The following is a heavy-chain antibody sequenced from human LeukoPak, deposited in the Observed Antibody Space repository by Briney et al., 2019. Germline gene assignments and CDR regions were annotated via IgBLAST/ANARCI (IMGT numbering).Heavy chain of an antibody. CDR1: GFTFSSYG. D-gene: IGHD3-3*01. V-gene: IGHV3-33*01. J-gene: IGHJ4*02. Sequence: GGSLRLSCAASGFTFSSYGMHWVRQAPGKGLEWVAIIWYDGSNQYYADSVKGRFTISRDNSKNTLYLQVNSLGAEDTAVYYCARDGSFWRGYPYYFDYWGQGTLVTVSS. CDR2: IWYDGSNQ. CDR3: ARDGSFWRGYPYYFDY.